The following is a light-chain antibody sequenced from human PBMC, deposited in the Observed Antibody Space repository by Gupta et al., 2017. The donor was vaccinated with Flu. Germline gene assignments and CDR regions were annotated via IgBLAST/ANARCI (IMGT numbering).Light chain of an antibody. V-gene: IGKV3-11*01. CDR1: QSVSSN. CDR3: QQRSNWSIT. Sequence: ERAAISCSASQSVSSNLAGYQQKPGQAPRSLIYDAANSATGSLARCSGSGSGTDVTITISSREPDDVSAEYCQQRSNWSITFGGGTKVEIK. CDR2: DAA. J-gene: IGKJ4*01.